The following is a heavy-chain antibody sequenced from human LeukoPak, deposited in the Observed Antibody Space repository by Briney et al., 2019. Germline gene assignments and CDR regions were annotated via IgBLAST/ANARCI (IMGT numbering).Heavy chain of an antibody. CDR2: IYYGGST. J-gene: IGHJ4*02. V-gene: IGHV4-30-4*01. CDR1: GASISSGDYY. CDR3: ARLQGGRSGYYPFHQ. Sequence: SQTLSLTCTVSGASISSGDYYWSRMRQPPGKGLEWIGYIYYGGSTYYNPSLKSRLTIPVDTSKNQFSLKLNSVTAADTAVYYCARLQGGRSGYYPFHQWGQGTLVTVSS. D-gene: IGHD3-22*01.